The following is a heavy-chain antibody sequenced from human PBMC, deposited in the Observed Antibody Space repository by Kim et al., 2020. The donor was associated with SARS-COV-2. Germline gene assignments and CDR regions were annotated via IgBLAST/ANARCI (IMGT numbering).Heavy chain of an antibody. CDR1: GYTFTSYY. Sequence: ASVKVSCKASGYTFTSYYMHWVRQAPGQGLEWMGIINPSGGSTSYAQKFQGRVTMTRDTSTSTVYMELSSLRYEDTAVYYCAGLRSWELHANYYYGMDVWGQGTTVTVSS. J-gene: IGHJ6*02. V-gene: IGHV1-46*01. CDR2: INPSGGST. D-gene: IGHD1-26*01. CDR3: AGLRSWELHANYYYGMDV.